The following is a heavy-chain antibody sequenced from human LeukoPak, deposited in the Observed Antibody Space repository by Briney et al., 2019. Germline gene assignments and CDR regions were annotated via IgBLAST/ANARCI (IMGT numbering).Heavy chain of an antibody. Sequence: ASVKVSCKASGYTFTGYYMHWVRQAPGQGLEWMGWINPNSGGTNYAQKFQGRVTMTRGTSISTAYMELSRLRSDDTAVYYCARGIVATINRENYYMDVWGKGTTVTVSS. CDR3: ARGIVATINRENYYMDV. CDR1: GYTFTGYY. D-gene: IGHD5-12*01. J-gene: IGHJ6*03. CDR2: INPNSGGT. V-gene: IGHV1-2*02.